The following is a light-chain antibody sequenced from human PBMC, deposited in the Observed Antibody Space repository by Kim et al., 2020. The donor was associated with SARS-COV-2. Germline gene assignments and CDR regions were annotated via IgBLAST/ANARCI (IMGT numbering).Light chain of an antibody. CDR2: GAS. V-gene: IGKV3-15*01. Sequence: EIVMTQSPATLSVSPGERATLSCRASQSVSSNLAWYQQKPGQAPRLLIYGASTRATGIPARFSGSGSGTEFTLTISSLQSEDFAVYYWQQYNNWPPVTFGGGTKVDIK. CDR3: QQYNNWPPVT. J-gene: IGKJ4*01. CDR1: QSVSSN.